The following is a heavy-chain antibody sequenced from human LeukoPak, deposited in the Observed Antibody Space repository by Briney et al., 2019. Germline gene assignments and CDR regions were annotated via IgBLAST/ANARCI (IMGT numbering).Heavy chain of an antibody. V-gene: IGHV3-33*01. CDR1: GFIFSNYG. J-gene: IGHJ4*02. Sequence: GGSLRLSCEVSGFIFSNYGMHWVRQPPGKGLEWVALIWYDGRTKFHADSVKGRFTISRGNSANTLYLQMSSLRVEDTAVYYCAREWGRIAVAGGPGYWGQGALVTVSS. D-gene: IGHD6-19*01. CDR3: AREWGRIAVAGGPGY. CDR2: IWYDGRTK.